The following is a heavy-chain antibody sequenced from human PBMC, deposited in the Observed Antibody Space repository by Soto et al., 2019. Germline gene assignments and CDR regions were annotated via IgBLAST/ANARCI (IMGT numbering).Heavy chain of an antibody. V-gene: IGHV4-39*01. CDR1: GGSISSSSYY. J-gene: IGHJ4*02. CDR3: ARHRGAEAAAGL. D-gene: IGHD6-13*01. CDR2: IYYSGST. Sequence: QLQLQESGPGLVKPSETLSLTCTVSGGSISSSSYYWGWIRQPPGKGLEWIGSIYYSGSTYYNPSLKSRVTISVDTSKNQFSLKLSSVTAADTAVYYCARHRGAEAAAGLWGQGTLVTVSS.